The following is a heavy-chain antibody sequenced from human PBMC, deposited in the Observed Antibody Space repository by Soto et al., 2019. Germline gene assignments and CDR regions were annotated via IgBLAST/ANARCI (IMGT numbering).Heavy chain of an antibody. CDR3: AKGDNLGPKTGYAFDP. CDR1: GDSVSINTAS. J-gene: IGHJ5*02. Sequence: SQTLSLTCAISGDSVSINTASWNWIMQSPSRGLEWLGRTYFRSKWYNDYAVSVKSRIIINPDTSNNQFSLQLNSVTPEDTAVYFCAKGDNLGPKTGYAFDPWGQGIMVTVSS. D-gene: IGHD5-12*01. V-gene: IGHV6-1*01. CDR2: TYFRSKWYN.